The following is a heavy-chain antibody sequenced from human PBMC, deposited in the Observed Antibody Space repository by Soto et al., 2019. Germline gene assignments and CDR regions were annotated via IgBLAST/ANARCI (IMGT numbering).Heavy chain of an antibody. Sequence: ASVKVSCKASGGTFSSYAISWVRQAPGQGLEWMGGIIPIFGTANYAQKFQGRVTITADKSTSTAYMELSSLRSEDTAVYYCATSNAIPEADAFDIWGQGTMVTVSS. D-gene: IGHD2-21*01. J-gene: IGHJ3*02. CDR2: IIPIFGTA. CDR3: ATSNAIPEADAFDI. V-gene: IGHV1-69*06. CDR1: GGTFSSYA.